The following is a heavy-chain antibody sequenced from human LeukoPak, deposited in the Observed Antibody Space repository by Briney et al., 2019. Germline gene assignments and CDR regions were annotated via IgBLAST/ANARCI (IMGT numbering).Heavy chain of an antibody. CDR3: AKDYYDSSGYSHFDY. J-gene: IGHJ4*02. CDR1: GFTFSSYG. D-gene: IGHD3-22*01. Sequence: PGGSLRLSCAASGFTFSSYGMHWVRQAPGKGLEWVAVISYDGSNKYYADSVKGRFTISRDNSKNTLYLQMNSLRAEDTAVYYCAKDYYDSSGYSHFDYWGQGTLVIVSS. CDR2: ISYDGSNK. V-gene: IGHV3-30*18.